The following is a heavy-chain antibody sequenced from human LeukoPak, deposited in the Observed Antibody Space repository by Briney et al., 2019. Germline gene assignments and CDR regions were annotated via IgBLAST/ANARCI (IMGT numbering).Heavy chain of an antibody. CDR2: IKQDGSEK. CDR1: GFTFGDTW. J-gene: IGHJ4*02. D-gene: IGHD3/OR15-3a*01. V-gene: IGHV3-7*03. CDR3: ATSYDMGWLIGY. Sequence: GGSLRHSCAASGFTFGDTWMNWVRQVPGQGLEWVANIKQDGSEKFYVASVKGRFTISRDNGKSSLYLQMNSLRAEDTALYYCATSYDMGWLIGYWGQGTLVTVSS.